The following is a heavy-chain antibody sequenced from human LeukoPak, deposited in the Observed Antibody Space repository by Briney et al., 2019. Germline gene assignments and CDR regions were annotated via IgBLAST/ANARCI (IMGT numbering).Heavy chain of an antibody. CDR1: GFTFSSYG. Sequence: GGSLRLSCAASGFTFSSYGMHRVRQAPGKGLEWVAFIRYDGSNKYYADSVKGRFTISRDNSKNTLYLQMNSLRAEDTAVYYCAKSVGLRLYYFDYWGQGTLVTVSS. V-gene: IGHV3-30*02. D-gene: IGHD5-12*01. CDR3: AKSVGLRLYYFDY. J-gene: IGHJ4*02. CDR2: IRYDGSNK.